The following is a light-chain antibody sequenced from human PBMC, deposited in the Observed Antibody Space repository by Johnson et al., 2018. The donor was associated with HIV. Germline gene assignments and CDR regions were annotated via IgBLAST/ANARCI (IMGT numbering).Light chain of an antibody. J-gene: IGLJ1*01. CDR3: GTWDSSLSGYV. V-gene: IGLV1-51*01. CDR1: RSNIGDNF. Sequence: QAVLTQPPSVSAAPGQKVTISCSGNRSNIGDNFVSWYQHLPGTAPKLLVYDNSKRPSGIPDRFSDTKSGTSATLGITGLQTGDEADYYCGTWDSSLSGYVVGTGTKVTGL. CDR2: DNS.